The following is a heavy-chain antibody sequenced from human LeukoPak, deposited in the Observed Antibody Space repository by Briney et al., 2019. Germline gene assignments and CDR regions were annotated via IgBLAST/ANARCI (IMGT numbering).Heavy chain of an antibody. D-gene: IGHD1-1*01. CDR2: INHSGST. Sequence: GSLRLSCAASGFTFSSYAMSWIRQPPGKGLEWIGEINHSGSTNYNPSLKSRVTISVDTSKNQFSLKLSSVTAADTAVYYCARAGKQLDNYWGQGTLVTVSS. CDR3: ARAGKQLDNY. CDR1: GFTFSSYA. J-gene: IGHJ4*02. V-gene: IGHV4-34*01.